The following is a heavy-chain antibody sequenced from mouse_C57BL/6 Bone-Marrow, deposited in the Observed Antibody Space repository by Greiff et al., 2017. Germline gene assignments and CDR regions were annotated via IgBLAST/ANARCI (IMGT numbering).Heavy chain of an antibody. D-gene: IGHD1-1*01. Sequence: VQLKESGPVLVKPGPSVKISCKASGFTFTDYYMPWVKQSHGKSLEWIGLVYPYNGGTSYHQKVKGKATLTVDTSSSTAYMKLNRLTSEDSAVYNCARCTTRESHGYIDVWGKGTTVTVSS. V-gene: IGHV1-36*01. CDR2: VYPYNGGT. CDR1: GFTFTDYY. CDR3: ARCTTRESHGYIDV. J-gene: IGHJ1*03.